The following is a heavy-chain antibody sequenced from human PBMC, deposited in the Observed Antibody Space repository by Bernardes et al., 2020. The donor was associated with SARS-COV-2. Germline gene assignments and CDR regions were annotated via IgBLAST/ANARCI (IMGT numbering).Heavy chain of an antibody. D-gene: IGHD3-3*01. CDR1: GGSIDRTTYY. CDR3: ARLRHGYDFWSEYSERFYFDH. V-gene: IGHV4-39*01. CDR2: IHYSEST. Sequence: SEHLSRTCTVSGGSIDRTTYYWGWLRQSPGKGLEWIGSIHYSESTYYNPSLKSRVTISVDTSNNQFSLRVSSVTAADTAVYYCARLRHGYDFWSEYSERFYFDHWGQGTLVTVSP. J-gene: IGHJ4*02.